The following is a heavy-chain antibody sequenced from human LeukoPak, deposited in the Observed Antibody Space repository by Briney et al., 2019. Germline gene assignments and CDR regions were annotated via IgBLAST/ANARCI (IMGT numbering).Heavy chain of an antibody. CDR3: AKDGYYYGSGSYYKDYYYYMDV. D-gene: IGHD3-10*01. J-gene: IGHJ6*03. Sequence: GGSLRLSCAASGFTFSSYGMHWVRQAPGKGLEWVAFIRYDGSNKYYADSVKGRFTISRDNSKNTLYLQMNSLRAEDTAVYYCAKDGYYYGSGSYYKDYYYYMDVWGKGTTVTISS. V-gene: IGHV3-30*02. CDR2: IRYDGSNK. CDR1: GFTFSSYG.